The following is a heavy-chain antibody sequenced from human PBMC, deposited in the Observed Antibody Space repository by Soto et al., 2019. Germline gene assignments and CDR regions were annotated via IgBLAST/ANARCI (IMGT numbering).Heavy chain of an antibody. V-gene: IGHV3-33*01. CDR2: IWHDGSNK. Sequence: QVQLVESGGGVVQPGRSLRLSCAASGFTFSSYGMHWVRQAPGKGLEWVAVIWHDGSNKYYADSVKGRFTISRDNSKNTLYLQMNSLSAEDTAVYYCARPYSRNYYYGMDVWGQGTTVTVSS. CDR1: GFTFSSYG. CDR3: ARPYSRNYYYGMDV. J-gene: IGHJ6*02. D-gene: IGHD6-13*01.